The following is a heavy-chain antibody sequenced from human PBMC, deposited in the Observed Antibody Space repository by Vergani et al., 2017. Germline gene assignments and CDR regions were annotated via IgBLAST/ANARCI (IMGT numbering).Heavy chain of an antibody. V-gene: IGHV3-48*01. J-gene: IGHJ4*02. Sequence: EVQLVQSGAEVKKPGESLKISCAASGSTFSSYAMNWVRQAPGKGLELVSYISRSSSTIYYADSVKGRFTISRDNAKNSLHLQMNNLRAEDTAVYYCARQSRDVFCTNGVCPLGYWGQGALVTVSS. CDR3: ARQSRDVFCTNGVCPLGY. CDR1: GSTFSSYA. D-gene: IGHD2-8*01. CDR2: ISRSSSTI.